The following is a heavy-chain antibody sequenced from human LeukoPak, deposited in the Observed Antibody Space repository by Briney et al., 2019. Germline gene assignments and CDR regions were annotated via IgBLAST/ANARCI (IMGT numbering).Heavy chain of an antibody. CDR3: ARAVGYCSGGSCPYNWFDP. CDR1: GGTFSSYA. CDR2: IIPIFGTA. V-gene: IGHV1-69*13. J-gene: IGHJ5*02. Sequence: ASVKVSCKASGGTFSSYAISWVRQAPGQGLEWMGGIIPIFGTANYAQKFQGRVTITADESTSTAYMEMSSLRSEDTAIYYCARAVGYCSGGSCPYNWFDPWGQGTLVTVSS. D-gene: IGHD2-15*01.